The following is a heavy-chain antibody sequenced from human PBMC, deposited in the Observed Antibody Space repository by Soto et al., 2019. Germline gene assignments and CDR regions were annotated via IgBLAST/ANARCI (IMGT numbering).Heavy chain of an antibody. D-gene: IGHD1-26*01. CDR2: IYSGGST. J-gene: IGHJ4*02. V-gene: IGHV3-66*01. CDR1: GFTVSSNY. Sequence: GGSLRLSCAASGFTVSSNYMSWVRQAPGKGLEWVSVIYSGGSTYYADYVKGRFTISRHNSKNTLYLQMNSLRAEDTAVYYCARGSEWDLLDYWGQGTLVTVSS. CDR3: ARGSEWDLLDY.